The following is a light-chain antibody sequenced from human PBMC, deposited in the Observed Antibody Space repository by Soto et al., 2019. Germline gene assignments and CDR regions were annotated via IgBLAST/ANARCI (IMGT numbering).Light chain of an antibody. V-gene: IGKV1-5*03. CDR3: QQYNSYPYS. Sequence: DIQMTQSPSTLSASVGDRVTITCRASQSIGTWLAWYQQKPEKAPDLLIYKASSLESGVTSRFSGSGSGTEFTLTISSLQPDDFATYYCQQYNSYPYSFGQGTKLEIK. CDR2: KAS. CDR1: QSIGTW. J-gene: IGKJ2*03.